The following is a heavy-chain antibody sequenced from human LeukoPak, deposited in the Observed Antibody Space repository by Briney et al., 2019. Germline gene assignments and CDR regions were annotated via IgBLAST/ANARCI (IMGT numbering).Heavy chain of an antibody. D-gene: IGHD3-3*01. CDR1: GGTFSSYA. Sequence: SVKVSCKASGGTFSSYAISWVRQAPGQGLEWMGGIIPIFGTANYAQKFQGRATITADESTSTAYMELSSLRSEDTAVYYCARQPYDFWSGYYRAHYYYGMDVWSQGTTVTVSS. J-gene: IGHJ6*02. V-gene: IGHV1-69*13. CDR3: ARQPYDFWSGYYRAHYYYGMDV. CDR2: IIPIFGTA.